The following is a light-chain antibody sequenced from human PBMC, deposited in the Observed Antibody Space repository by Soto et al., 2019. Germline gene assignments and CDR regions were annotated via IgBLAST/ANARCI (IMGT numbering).Light chain of an antibody. V-gene: IGKV1-27*01. CDR2: TAS. J-gene: IGKJ1*01. CDR3: QKYDSVPWS. Sequence: DIQMTQSPSSLSASVGDRVTITCQASQGIGNNLAWYQQKPGKVPKVLIYTASTLHSGVPSRFSGSGSGTDFTLTINSLQPEDVATYFCQKYDSVPWSFGQGTRVEI. CDR1: QGIGNN.